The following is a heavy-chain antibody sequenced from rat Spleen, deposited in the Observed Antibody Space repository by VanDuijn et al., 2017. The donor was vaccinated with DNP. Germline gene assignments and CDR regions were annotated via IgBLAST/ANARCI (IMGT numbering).Heavy chain of an antibody. D-gene: IGHD1-10*01. CDR3: ARLNNPFWYFDF. CDR1: GFSLTSYT. CDR2: IWSGGST. J-gene: IGHJ1*01. Sequence: VQLQESGPGLVKPSQSLSLTCTVSGFSLTSYTVAWVRQPPGKGLEWIGAIWSGGSTDYNSALKSRLSISRDTSKSQVLLKMNSLQTEDTAMYFCARLNNPFWYFDFWGPGTMVTVSS. V-gene: IGHV2-15*01.